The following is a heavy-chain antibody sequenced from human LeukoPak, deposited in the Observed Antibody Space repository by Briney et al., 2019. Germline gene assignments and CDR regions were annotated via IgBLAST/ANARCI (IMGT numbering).Heavy chain of an antibody. D-gene: IGHD3-10*01. CDR2: ISGSGGST. CDR3: AKDREYYGSGSYSDY. V-gene: IGHV3-23*01. Sequence: GGSLRLSCAASGFTFSSYAMSWVRQAPGKGLEWVSAISGSGGSTYYADSVKGRFTISRANSKNTLDQQMNSLRAEDTAVYYCAKDREYYGSGSYSDYWGQGTLVTVSS. J-gene: IGHJ4*02. CDR1: GFTFSSYA.